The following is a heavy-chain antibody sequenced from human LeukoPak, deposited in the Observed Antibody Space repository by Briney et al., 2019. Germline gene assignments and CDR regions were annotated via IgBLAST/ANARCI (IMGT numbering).Heavy chain of an antibody. CDR3: ARDSTIAADNWFDP. D-gene: IGHD6-13*01. CDR1: GFTFSSYS. Sequence: GGSLRLSCAASGFTFSSYSMNWVRQAPGKGLEWVSSISSSSSYIYYADSAKGRFTISRDNAKNSLYLQMNSLRAEDTAVYYCARDSTIAADNWFDPWGQGTLVTVSS. CDR2: ISSSSSYI. J-gene: IGHJ5*02. V-gene: IGHV3-21*01.